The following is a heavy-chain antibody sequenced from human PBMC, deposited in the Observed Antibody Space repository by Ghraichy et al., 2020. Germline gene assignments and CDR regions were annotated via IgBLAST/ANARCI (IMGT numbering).Heavy chain of an antibody. J-gene: IGHJ5*02. D-gene: IGHD6-19*01. CDR1: GFSVRSNF. Sequence: GGSLRLSCAASGFSVRSNFMAWVRQAPGKGLEWVSVIYSGATTDYADSVKGRSTISRDNSRNTLFLLMNSLGAEDTAVYYCSKGGYSRGWYPMVPVDPWGQGTLVTVSS. CDR2: IYSGATT. CDR3: SKGGYSRGWYPMVPVDP. V-gene: IGHV3-53*01.